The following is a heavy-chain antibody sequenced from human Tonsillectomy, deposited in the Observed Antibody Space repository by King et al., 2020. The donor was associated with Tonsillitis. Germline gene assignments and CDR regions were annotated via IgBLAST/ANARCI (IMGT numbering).Heavy chain of an antibody. V-gene: IGHV5-51*01. CDR3: ARLKFSGSGYSSGQGFDP. CDR2: IYPGDSDT. Sequence: VQLVQSGAEVKKPGESLKISCKGSGYSFTSYWIGWVRQMPGKGLEWMGIIYPGDSDTRYSPSFQGQVTISADKSISTAYLQWSSLKASDTAMYYCARLKFSGSGYSSGQGFDPWGQGTLVTVSS. D-gene: IGHD6-19*01. J-gene: IGHJ5*02. CDR1: GYSFTSYW.